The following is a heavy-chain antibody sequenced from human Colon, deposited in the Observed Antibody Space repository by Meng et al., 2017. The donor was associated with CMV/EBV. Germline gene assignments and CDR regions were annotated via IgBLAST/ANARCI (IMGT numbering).Heavy chain of an antibody. CDR2: ISGDAEST. CDR1: GFMMSNHA. CDR3: ARPMARGILNYYYYGLDV. V-gene: IGHV3-23*01. Sequence: GGSLRLSCAASGFMMSNHAMSWVRQASGNGLEWVSAISGDAESTYYADSVKGRFTISRDKSENTVYLQMNSLGAEDTAVYYCARPMARGILNYYYYGLDVWGQGTTVTVSS. J-gene: IGHJ6*02. D-gene: IGHD3-10*01.